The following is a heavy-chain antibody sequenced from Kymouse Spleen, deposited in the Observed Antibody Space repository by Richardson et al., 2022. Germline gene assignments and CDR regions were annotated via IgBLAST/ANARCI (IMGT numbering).Heavy chain of an antibody. CDR3: ARQYCSSTSCSSPLYYYGMDV. CDR1: GYSFTSYW. CDR2: IYPGDSDT. Sequence: EVQLVQSGAEVKKPGESLKISCKGSGYSFTSYWIGWVRQMPGKGLEWMGIIYPGDSDTRYSPSFQGQVTISADKSISTAYLQWSSLKASDTAMYYCARQYCSSTSCSSPLYYYGMDVWGQGTTVTVSS. V-gene: IGHV5-51*01. J-gene: IGHJ6*02. D-gene: IGHD2-2*02.